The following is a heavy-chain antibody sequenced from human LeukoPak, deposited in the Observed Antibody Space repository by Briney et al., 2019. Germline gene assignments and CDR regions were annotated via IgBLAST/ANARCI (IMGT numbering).Heavy chain of an antibody. V-gene: IGHV1-2*02. J-gene: IGHJ4*02. CDR2: INPNSGGT. D-gene: IGHD3-22*01. CDR1: GYTFTGYY. Sequence: ASVKVSCKASGYTFTGYYMHWVRQAPGQGLEWTGWINPNSGGTNYAQKFQGRVTMTRDTSISTAYMELSRLRSDDTAVYYCARDLRITMIEDYWGQGTLVTVSS. CDR3: ARDLRITMIEDY.